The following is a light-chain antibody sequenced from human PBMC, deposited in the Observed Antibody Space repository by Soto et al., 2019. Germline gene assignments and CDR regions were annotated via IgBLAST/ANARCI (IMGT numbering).Light chain of an antibody. CDR2: GNS. Sequence: QSVLTQPPSVSGAPGQRVTISCTGSSSNIGARYDVHWYQQLPGTAPKLVIYGNSDRPSGVPDRFSGSKSGTSASLAITGLQAEDEADYYCQSYDSSLRGYVFGTGTKLPVL. CDR3: QSYDSSLRGYV. J-gene: IGLJ1*01. CDR1: SSNIGARYD. V-gene: IGLV1-40*01.